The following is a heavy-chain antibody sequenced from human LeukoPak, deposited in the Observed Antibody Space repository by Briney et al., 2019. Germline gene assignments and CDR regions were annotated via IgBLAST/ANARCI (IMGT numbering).Heavy chain of an antibody. CDR3: ARGRYFDWYDY. CDR2: THYRSRWHL. D-gene: IGHD3-9*01. V-gene: IGHV6-1*01. Sequence: SQTLSLTCAISGDSVSSDSAAWSWIRQSPSRGLEWLGRTHYRSRWHLDYAVSVESRITITPDTSKNQFSLQLNSVTPEDTAVYYCARGRYFDWYDYWGQGTLVTVSS. CDR1: GDSVSSDSAA. J-gene: IGHJ4*02.